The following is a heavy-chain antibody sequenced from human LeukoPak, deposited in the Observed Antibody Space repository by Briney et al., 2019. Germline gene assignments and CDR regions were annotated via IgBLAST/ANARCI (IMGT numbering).Heavy chain of an antibody. CDR2: ISRSSSSI. CDR3: AYSDHFDT. Sequence: GGSLRLSCAASGFTFSSYSMNWVRQAPGKGLEWVSSISRSSSSIYYADSVKGRFTISRDNAKNTLYLQMNRLTGEDTAVYYCAYSDHFDTWGQGTLVTVSS. J-gene: IGHJ4*02. CDR1: GFTFSSYS. D-gene: IGHD4-17*01. V-gene: IGHV3-21*01.